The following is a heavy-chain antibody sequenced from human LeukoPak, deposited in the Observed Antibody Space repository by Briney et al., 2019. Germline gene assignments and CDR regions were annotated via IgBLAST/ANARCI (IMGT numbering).Heavy chain of an antibody. CDR1: GDSVSSNNGA. V-gene: IGHV6-1*01. J-gene: IGHJ4*02. CDR2: TYYRSKWYN. D-gene: IGHD6-19*01. CDR3: ARDVATSGWYTFDY. Sequence: SQTLSLTCAISGDSVSSNNGAWNWIRQSPSRGLEWLGRTYYRSKWYNEYAVSMIGRMTINADTSKNQFSLQLNSVTPEDTAIYFCARDVATSGWYTFDYWGQGTLVTVSS.